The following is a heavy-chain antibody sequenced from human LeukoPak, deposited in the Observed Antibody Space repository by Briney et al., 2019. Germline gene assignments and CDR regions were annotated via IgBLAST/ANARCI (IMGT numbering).Heavy chain of an antibody. V-gene: IGHV4-4*09. J-gene: IGHJ4*02. CDR3: ARVGATTLTGLHPFDY. CDR2: IYTSGST. D-gene: IGHD1-26*01. Sequence: SETLSLTCTVSGCSISSYYWSWIRQPPGKGQEWIGYIYTSGSTNYNPSLKSRVTISVDTSKNQFSLKLSSVTAADTAVYYCARVGATTLTGLHPFDYWGQGTLVTVSS. CDR1: GCSISSYY.